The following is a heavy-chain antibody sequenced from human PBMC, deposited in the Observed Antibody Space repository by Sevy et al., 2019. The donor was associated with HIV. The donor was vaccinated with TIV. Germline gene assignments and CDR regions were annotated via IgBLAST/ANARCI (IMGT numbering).Heavy chain of an antibody. J-gene: IGHJ6*02. D-gene: IGHD2-15*01. V-gene: IGHV1-18*01. CDR3: ARDGYCSGGSCYPNYYYGMDV. Sequence: ASVKVSCKASGYTFTSYGISWVRQAPGQGLEWMGWISAYNGNTNYAQKLQGRVTMTTDTSTRTAYMELRSLGSDDTAVYYCARDGYCSGGSCYPNYYYGMDVWGQGTTVTVSS. CDR2: ISAYNGNT. CDR1: GYTFTSYG.